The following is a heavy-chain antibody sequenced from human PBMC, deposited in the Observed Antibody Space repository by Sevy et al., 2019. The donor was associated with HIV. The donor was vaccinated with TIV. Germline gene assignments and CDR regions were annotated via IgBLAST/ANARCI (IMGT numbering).Heavy chain of an antibody. Sequence: GGYLRLSCAASGFTFSSYWMTWVRQAPGKGPEWVADIKPDGSEKKYVDSVKGRFTISRDNAKNILYLQMNSLRADDTAVYYCRTWIQQLLRDYWGQGTLVTVSS. V-gene: IGHV3-7*01. CDR3: RTWIQQLLRDY. CDR2: IKPDGSEK. J-gene: IGHJ4*02. D-gene: IGHD5-18*01. CDR1: GFTFSSYW.